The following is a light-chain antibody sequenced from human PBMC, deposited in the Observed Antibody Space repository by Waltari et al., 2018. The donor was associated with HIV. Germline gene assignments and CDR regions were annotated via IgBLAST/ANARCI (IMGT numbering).Light chain of an antibody. V-gene: IGLV2-23*02. CDR1: SSDVGSYNL. Sequence: QSALTQPASVSGSPGQSITISCTGTSSDVGSYNLVSWYQQHPGKAPKRMIYEVSKRPSGVSNRFSGSKSGNTASLTISGLQAEDEADYYCCSYAGSSTLVFGVGTKLTVL. CDR3: CSYAGSSTLV. J-gene: IGLJ2*01. CDR2: EVS.